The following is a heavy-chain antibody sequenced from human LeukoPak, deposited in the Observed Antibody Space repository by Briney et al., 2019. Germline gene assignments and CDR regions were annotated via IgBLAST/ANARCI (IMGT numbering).Heavy chain of an antibody. V-gene: IGHV1-8*01. Sequence: GASVKVSCKASGYTFTSYDINWVRQATGQGLEWMGWMNPNSGNTGYAQKFQGRVTMTRNTSISTAYMELSSLRSEDTAVYYCATGLLPVRLDYYGMDVWGQGTTVTVSS. J-gene: IGHJ6*02. CDR1: GYTFTSYD. CDR3: ATGLLPVRLDYYGMDV. CDR2: MNPNSGNT. D-gene: IGHD6-19*01.